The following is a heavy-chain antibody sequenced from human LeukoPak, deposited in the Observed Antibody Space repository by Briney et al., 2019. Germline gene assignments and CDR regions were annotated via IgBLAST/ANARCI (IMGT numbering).Heavy chain of an antibody. J-gene: IGHJ3*02. CDR2: IVVYNDAT. CDR1: LHTFANYP. V-gene: IGHV1-18*01. CDR3: AICDKSLAQALDI. D-gene: IGHD1-1*01. Sequence: ASVTVSLTSSLHTFANYPIIWVRQPPGQGLERMGWIVVYNDATKYAQCLQDRITLSTDKSKSTFYMEVKRLTHRDTAVYYCAICDKSLAQALDIWGQGTMVTVAS.